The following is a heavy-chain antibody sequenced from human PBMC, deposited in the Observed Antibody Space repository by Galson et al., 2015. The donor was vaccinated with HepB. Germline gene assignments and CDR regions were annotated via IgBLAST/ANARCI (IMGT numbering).Heavy chain of an antibody. D-gene: IGHD3-22*01. J-gene: IGHJ6*02. CDR2: IDWNDVK. Sequence: PALVKPTQTLTLTCTFSGFSLNTRGMCVSWVRQPPGKALEWLGFIDWNDVKYYIISLRTRLTISKDTSKNQVVLTMTNMDPVDTATYFCARISRLDSYYGMDVWGQGTTVTVSS. V-gene: IGHV2-70*20. CDR1: GFSLNTRGMC. CDR3: ARISRLDSYYGMDV.